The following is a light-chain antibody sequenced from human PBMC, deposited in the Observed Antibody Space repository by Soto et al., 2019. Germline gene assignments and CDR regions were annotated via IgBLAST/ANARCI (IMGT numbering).Light chain of an antibody. Sequence: QAVVTQEPSLTVSPGGTVTLTCGSSTGAVTGGHYPYWFQQKPGQAPRTLIYDTSDKHSWTPARFSGSLLGGKAALTLSGAQPEDEADYYCLLAYSGARVFGGGTKVTVL. J-gene: IGLJ2*01. V-gene: IGLV7-46*01. CDR1: TGAVTGGHY. CDR2: DTS. CDR3: LLAYSGARV.